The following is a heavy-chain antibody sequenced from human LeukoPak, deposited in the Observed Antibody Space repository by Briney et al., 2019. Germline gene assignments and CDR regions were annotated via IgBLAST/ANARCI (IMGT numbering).Heavy chain of an antibody. CDR1: GFTLSDYY. D-gene: IGHD6-6*01. J-gene: IGHJ4*02. V-gene: IGHV3-11*01. CDR2: ISSAGDII. CDR3: ARHVTARQNFDF. Sequence: GGSLRLSCAASGFTLSDYYMSWIRQAPGKGLEWLSYISSAGDIIFYVDSVKGRFTISRDNAKNSLYPQMNSLRAEDTAVFYCARHVTARQNFDFWGQGTLVTVSS.